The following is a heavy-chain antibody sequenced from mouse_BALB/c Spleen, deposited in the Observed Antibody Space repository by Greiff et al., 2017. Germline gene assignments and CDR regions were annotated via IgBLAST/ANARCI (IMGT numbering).Heavy chain of an antibody. CDR2: ISYSGST. V-gene: IGHV3-2*02. CDR3: AYGNYAMDY. J-gene: IGHJ4*01. D-gene: IGHD2-10*02. Sequence: EVQGVESGPGLVKPSQSLSLTCTVTGYSITSDYAWNWIRQFPGNKLEWMGYISYSGSTSYNPSLKSRISITRDTSKNQFFLQLNSVTTEDTATYYCAYGNYAMDYWGQGTSVTVSS. CDR1: GYSITSDYA.